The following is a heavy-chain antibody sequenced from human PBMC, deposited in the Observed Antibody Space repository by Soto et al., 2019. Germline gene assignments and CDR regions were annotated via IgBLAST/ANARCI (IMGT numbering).Heavy chain of an antibody. CDR2: FDPEDGET. D-gene: IGHD3-16*02. Sequence: ASVKVSCKVSGYSLTELSMHWVRQAPGKGLEWMGGFDPEDGETIYAQKFQGRVTMTEDTSTDTAYMELGSLRSEDTAVYYCATVNYDYIWGSYRTACFDYWGQGTLVTVSS. V-gene: IGHV1-24*01. J-gene: IGHJ4*02. CDR1: GYSLTELS. CDR3: ATVNYDYIWGSYRTACFDY.